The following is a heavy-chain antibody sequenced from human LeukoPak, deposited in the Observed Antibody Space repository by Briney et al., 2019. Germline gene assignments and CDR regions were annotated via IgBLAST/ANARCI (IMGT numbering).Heavy chain of an antibody. CDR3: AAVPYYYDSSGYFH. V-gene: IGHV1-58*02. CDR2: IIVGSGNT. J-gene: IGHJ4*02. CDR1: GFTFTSYA. Sequence: SVKVSCKASGFTFTSYAMQWVRQARGQRLEWIGWIIVGSGNTNYAQKFQERVTITRDMSTSTAYMELSSLRSEDTAVYYCAAVPYYYDSSGYFHWGQGTLVTVSS. D-gene: IGHD3-22*01.